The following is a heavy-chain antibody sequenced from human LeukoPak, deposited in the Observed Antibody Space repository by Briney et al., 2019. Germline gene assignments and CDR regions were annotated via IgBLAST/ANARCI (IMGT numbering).Heavy chain of an antibody. CDR1: GGSISSSSYY. V-gene: IGHV4-39*07. CDR3: ARFRSGYDWNSYYYYMDV. J-gene: IGHJ6*03. Sequence: SETLSLTCTVSGGSISSSSYYWGWIRQPPGKGLEWIGSIYYSGSTNYNPSLKSRVTISVDTSKNQFSLKLSSVTAADTAVYYCARFRSGYDWNSYYYYMDVWGKGTTVTISS. CDR2: IYYSGST. D-gene: IGHD5-12*01.